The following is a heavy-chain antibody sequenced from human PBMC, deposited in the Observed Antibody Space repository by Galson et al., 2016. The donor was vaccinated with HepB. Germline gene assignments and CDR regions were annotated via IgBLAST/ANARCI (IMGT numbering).Heavy chain of an antibody. CDR1: GFTFSPYA. J-gene: IGHJ2*01. CDR3: ARGLDVYNCGGDCYNAYWYFDL. D-gene: IGHD2-21*02. CDR2: ISGSDGST. Sequence: SLRLSCAASGFTFSPYAMNWVRQAPGKGLEWVSTISGSDGSTYYADSVKGRFTTSRDNSKNTLYLQMNSLRDEDTAVYYCARGLDVYNCGGDCYNAYWYFDLWGRGTLVTVSS. V-gene: IGHV3-23*01.